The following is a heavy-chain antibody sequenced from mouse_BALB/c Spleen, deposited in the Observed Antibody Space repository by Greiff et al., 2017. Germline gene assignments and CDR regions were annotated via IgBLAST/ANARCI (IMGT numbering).Heavy chain of an antibody. CDR3: ARYSRRGYAMDY. D-gene: IGHD1-1*01. J-gene: IGHJ4*01. CDR2: ISYSGST. Sequence: EVQLQQSGPSLVKPSQTLSLTCSVTGDSITSGYWNWIRKFPGNKLEYMGYISYSGSTYYNPSLKSRISITRDTSKNQYYLQLNSVTTEDTATYYCARYSRRGYAMDYWGQGTSVTVSS. CDR1: GDSITSGY. V-gene: IGHV3-8*02.